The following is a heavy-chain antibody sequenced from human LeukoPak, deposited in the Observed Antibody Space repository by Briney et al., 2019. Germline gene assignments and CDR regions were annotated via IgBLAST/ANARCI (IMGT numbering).Heavy chain of an antibody. Sequence: GGSLRLSCAASGFTFSNHAMTWVRQVPGKGLEWVSSISGSGGTTYSADSVKGRFTISRDNSKNTVYLQMNSPRAEDTAIYYCAKDWASPGHTSAWFPLDHWGQGTLVTVSS. J-gene: IGHJ4*02. D-gene: IGHD6-19*01. CDR3: AKDWASPGHTSAWFPLDH. CDR2: ISGSGGTT. V-gene: IGHV3-23*01. CDR1: GFTFSNHA.